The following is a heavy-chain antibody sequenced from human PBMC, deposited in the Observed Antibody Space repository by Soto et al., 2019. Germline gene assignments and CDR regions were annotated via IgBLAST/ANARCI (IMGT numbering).Heavy chain of an antibody. V-gene: IGHV3-30-3*01. D-gene: IGHD3-3*01. CDR3: ERDLWEYDFWSGYSTTSYGMDV. Sequence: QVQLVESGGGVVQPGRSLRLSCAASGFTFSNYGMHWVRQAPGKGLEWVAVISYDGSNRYYADSVKGRFTISRDNSKNTLYLHMNSLRAEDAAVYYCERDLWEYDFWSGYSTTSYGMDVWGQGTTVTVSS. J-gene: IGHJ6*02. CDR2: ISYDGSNR. CDR1: GFTFSNYG.